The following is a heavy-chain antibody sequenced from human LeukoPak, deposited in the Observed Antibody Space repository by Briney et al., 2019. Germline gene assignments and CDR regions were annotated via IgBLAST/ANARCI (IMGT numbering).Heavy chain of an antibody. CDR2: IYTSGST. V-gene: IGHV4-61*02. CDR1: GGSISSGSYY. D-gene: IGHD3-9*01. Sequence: PSETLSLTCTVSGGSISSGSYYWSWIRQPAGKGLEWIGRIYTSGSTNYNPSLKSRVTISVDTSKNQFSLKLSSVTAADTAVYYCARAGLTGYHAYYFDYWGQGTLVTVSS. J-gene: IGHJ4*02. CDR3: ARAGLTGYHAYYFDY.